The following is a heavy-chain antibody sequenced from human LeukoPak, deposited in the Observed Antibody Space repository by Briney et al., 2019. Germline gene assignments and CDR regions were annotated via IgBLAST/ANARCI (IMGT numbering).Heavy chain of an antibody. V-gene: IGHV3-21*01. CDR3: ARARLAVAGTYYYYYMDV. J-gene: IGHJ6*03. CDR1: GFTFSSYE. CDR2: ISSSSSYI. D-gene: IGHD6-19*01. Sequence: GGSLRLSCAASGFTFSSYEMNWVRQAPGKGLEWVSSISSSSSYIYYADSVKGRFTISRDNAKNSLYLQMNSLRAEDTAVYYCARARLAVAGTYYYYYMDVWGKGTTVTVSS.